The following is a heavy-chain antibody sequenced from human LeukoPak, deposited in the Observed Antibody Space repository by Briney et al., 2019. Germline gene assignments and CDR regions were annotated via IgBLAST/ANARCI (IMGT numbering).Heavy chain of an antibody. CDR2: ISGSGDTT. CDR1: GFTFSSYA. V-gene: IGHV3-23*01. CDR3: ARGRIAAAGLHFDY. Sequence: GGSLRLSCAASGFTFSSYAMSWVRQAPGKGLEWVSGISGSGDTTYFADSVKGRFNISRDNSKNTLYLQMNSLRAEDTAVYYCARGRIAAAGLHFDYWGQGTLVTVSS. J-gene: IGHJ4*02. D-gene: IGHD6-13*01.